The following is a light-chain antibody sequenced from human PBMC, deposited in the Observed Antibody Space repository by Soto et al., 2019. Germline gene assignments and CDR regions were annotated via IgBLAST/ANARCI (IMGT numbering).Light chain of an antibody. CDR3: QTWGTGTVV. Sequence: QLVLTQSPSASASLGASVKLTCTLSSGHSRYAIAWHQQQPEKGPRYLMKLNSDGSHSKGDGIPDRFSGSSSGAERYLTISSLQSEDKADYYCQTWGTGTVVFGGGTKVTVL. CDR2: LNSDGSH. CDR1: SGHSRYA. V-gene: IGLV4-69*01. J-gene: IGLJ2*01.